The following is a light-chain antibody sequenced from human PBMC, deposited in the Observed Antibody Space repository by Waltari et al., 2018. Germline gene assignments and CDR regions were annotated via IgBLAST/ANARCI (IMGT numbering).Light chain of an antibody. CDR3: QQYNNWPPST. J-gene: IGKJ1*01. CDR1: ESVASN. CDR2: HAS. V-gene: IGKV3-15*01. Sequence: EILLTQSPATLSLSPGERATLPCRASESVASNLAWYQQRPGQAPRLLIFHASTRATGIPAKFSGSGSGTEFTLTISSLQSEDFAVYYCQQYNNWPPSTFGQGTKVEIK.